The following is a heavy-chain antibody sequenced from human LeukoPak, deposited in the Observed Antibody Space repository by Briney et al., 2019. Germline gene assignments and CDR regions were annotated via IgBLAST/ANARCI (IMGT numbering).Heavy chain of an antibody. CDR3: ARDGGRGYCSSTSCYRWFDP. J-gene: IGHJ5*02. CDR1: GGSISSYY. D-gene: IGHD2-2*01. CDR2: IYYSGST. Sequence: SETLSLTCTVSGGSISSYYWSWIRQPPGKGLEWIGYIYYSGSTNYNPSLKSRVTISVDTSKKQCSLKLSSLTAADTAVYYCARDGGRGYCSSTSCYRWFDPWGQGTLVTVSS. V-gene: IGHV4-59*01.